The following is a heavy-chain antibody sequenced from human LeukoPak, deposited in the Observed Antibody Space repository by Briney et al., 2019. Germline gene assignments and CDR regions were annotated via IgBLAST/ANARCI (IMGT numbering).Heavy chain of an antibody. CDR1: GYSFTSDW. CDR2: IYPGDSDT. V-gene: IGHV5-51*01. CDR3: ARLNFIAARTPGPFDY. J-gene: IGHJ4*02. D-gene: IGHD6-6*01. Sequence: GESLKISCQGSGYSFTSDWIGWVRQMPGKGLEWMGIIYPGDSDTRYSPSFQGQATISADKSISTAYLQWSSLKASDTAMYYCARLNFIAARTPGPFDYWGQGTLVTVSS.